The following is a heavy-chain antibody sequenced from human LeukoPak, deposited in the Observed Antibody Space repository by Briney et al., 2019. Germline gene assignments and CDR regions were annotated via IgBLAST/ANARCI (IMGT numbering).Heavy chain of an antibody. CDR1: GFTLSNYL. J-gene: IGHJ4*02. Sequence: GGSLRLSCAASGFTLSNYLMHWGRQVPGKGLGWVSRINSDGSSTNYADSVKGRFTISRDNVKNTLYLQMNSLRAEDTAVYYCARGGYYYDSSGYYRPGDYWGQGTLVTVSS. CDR2: INSDGSST. D-gene: IGHD3-22*01. CDR3: ARGGYYYDSSGYYRPGDY. V-gene: IGHV3-74*01.